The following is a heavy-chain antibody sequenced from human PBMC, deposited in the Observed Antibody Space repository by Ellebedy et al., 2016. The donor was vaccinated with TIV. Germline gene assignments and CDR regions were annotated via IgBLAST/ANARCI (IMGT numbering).Heavy chain of an antibody. CDR2: IKQDGTEK. CDR3: ARDGRRGFDMDV. Sequence: GESLKISCAASGFTFSGYWMSWVRQAPGKGLEWVANIKQDGTEKYYVDSVKGRFTISRDNANNSLYLQMNSLRDEDTAVYYCARDGRRGFDMDVWGQGTTVIVSS. CDR1: GFTFSGYW. J-gene: IGHJ6*02. V-gene: IGHV3-7*01.